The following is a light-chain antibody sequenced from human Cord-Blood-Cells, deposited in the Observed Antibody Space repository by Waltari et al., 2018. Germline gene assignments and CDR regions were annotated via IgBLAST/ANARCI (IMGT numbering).Light chain of an antibody. CDR1: SSDVGGYNY. CDR3: SSYAGSNNEV. V-gene: IGLV2-8*01. J-gene: IGLJ2*01. Sequence: QSALTQPPSASGSPGQSVTISCTGTSSDVGGYNYVSWYQQHPGKAPKLMIYEVSKLPAGVPDRFSGSKSGNTASLTVSGLQAEEEADYYCSSYAGSNNEVFGGGTKLTVL. CDR2: EVS.